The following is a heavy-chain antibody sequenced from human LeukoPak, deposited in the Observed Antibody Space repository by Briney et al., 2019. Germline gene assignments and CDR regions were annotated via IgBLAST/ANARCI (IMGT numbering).Heavy chain of an antibody. D-gene: IGHD6-13*01. Sequence: ASVKVSCKASGGTFSSYAISWVRQAPGQGLEWMGGIIPIFGTANYAQKFQGRVTITADESTSTAYMELSSLRSEDTAVYYCARGGRIAAAGLNRGYWGQGTLVTVSS. J-gene: IGHJ4*02. CDR2: IIPIFGTA. V-gene: IGHV1-69*13. CDR1: GGTFSSYA. CDR3: ARGGRIAAAGLNRGY.